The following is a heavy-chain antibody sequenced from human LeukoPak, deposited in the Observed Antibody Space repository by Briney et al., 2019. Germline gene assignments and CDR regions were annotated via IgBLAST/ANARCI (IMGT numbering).Heavy chain of an antibody. CDR2: ISSSSSTI. D-gene: IGHD2-15*01. CDR1: GFTFSSYS. J-gene: IGHJ5*02. V-gene: IGHV3-48*01. Sequence: PGGSLRLSCAASGFTFSSYSMNWVRQAPGKGLEWVSYISSSSSTIYYADSVKGRFTISRDNAKNSLYLQMNSLRAEDTAVYYCARDLFRGGDLWGQGTLVTVSS. CDR3: ARDLFRGGDL.